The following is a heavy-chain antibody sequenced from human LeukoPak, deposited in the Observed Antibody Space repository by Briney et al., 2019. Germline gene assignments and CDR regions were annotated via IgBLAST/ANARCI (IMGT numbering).Heavy chain of an antibody. CDR1: GYSISSGYY. Sequence: SETLSLTCTVSGYSISSGYYWGWIRQPPGKGLEWIGYIYYSGSTNYNPSLKSRVTISVDTSKNQVSLKLSSVTAADTAVYYCARIAVAGTYYFDYRGQGTLVTVSS. J-gene: IGHJ4*02. CDR3: ARIAVAGTYYFDY. D-gene: IGHD6-19*01. V-gene: IGHV4-38-2*02. CDR2: IYYSGST.